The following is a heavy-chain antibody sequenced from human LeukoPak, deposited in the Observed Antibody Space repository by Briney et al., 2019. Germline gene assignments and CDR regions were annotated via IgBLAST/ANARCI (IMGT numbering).Heavy chain of an antibody. J-gene: IGHJ6*03. Sequence: SETLSLTCAVHGGSFSGYYWSWIRQPPGKGLEWIGEINHSGSTNYNPSLKSRVTISVDASKNQFSLKLSSVTAADTAVYYCARGLGLFYYYYYYMDVWGKGTTVTVSS. CDR1: GGSFSGYY. CDR3: ARGLGLFYYYYYYMDV. CDR2: INHSGST. D-gene: IGHD3-16*01. V-gene: IGHV4-34*01.